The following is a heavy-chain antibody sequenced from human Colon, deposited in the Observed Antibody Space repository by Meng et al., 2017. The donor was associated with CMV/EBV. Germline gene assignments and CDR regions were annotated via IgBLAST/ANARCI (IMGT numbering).Heavy chain of an antibody. J-gene: IGHJ5*02. CDR1: GFTFSAYP. CDR3: ARGSNSSLDP. D-gene: IGHD4-11*01. V-gene: IGHV3-30*04. CDR2: ISHDGATK. Sequence: SCAASGFTFSAYPMHWVRQAPGKGLEWVAIISHDGATKNYAESVKGRFSISRDNLQNTVTVQMNSLRGGDTALYYCARGSNSSLDPWGQGTLVTVSS.